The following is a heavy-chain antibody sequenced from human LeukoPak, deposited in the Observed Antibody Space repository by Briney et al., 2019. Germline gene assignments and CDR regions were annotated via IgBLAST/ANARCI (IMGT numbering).Heavy chain of an antibody. Sequence: GGSLRLSCAASGFTVSSNYMSWVRQAPGKGLNWVSVIYSGGGTYYAGSVKGRFTISRDNSKNTLYLQMNSLRAEDSAVYYCARGDFGSGTYYNSHWGQGTLVTVSS. J-gene: IGHJ4*02. CDR2: IYSGGGT. CDR1: GFTVSSNY. CDR3: ARGDFGSGTYYNSH. V-gene: IGHV3-66*02. D-gene: IGHD3-10*01.